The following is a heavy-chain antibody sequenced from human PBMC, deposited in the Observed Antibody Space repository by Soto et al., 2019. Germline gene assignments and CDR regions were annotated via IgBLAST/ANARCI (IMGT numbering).Heavy chain of an antibody. CDR1: GYTFTSYA. J-gene: IGHJ4*02. V-gene: IGHV1-3*01. CDR2: INAGNGNT. Sequence: ASVKVSFKASGYTFTSYAMHWLRQAPGQRLEWMGWINAGNGNTKYSQKFQGRVTITRDTSASTAYMELSSLRSEDTAVYYCARVPGIQLWVPYDYWGQGTLVTVSS. D-gene: IGHD5-18*01. CDR3: ARVPGIQLWVPYDY.